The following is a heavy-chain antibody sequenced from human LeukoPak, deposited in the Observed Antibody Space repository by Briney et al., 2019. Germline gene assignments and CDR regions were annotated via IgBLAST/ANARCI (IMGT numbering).Heavy chain of an antibody. Sequence: ASVKVSCKASGYTFINHWMHWVRQAPGQGLEWVGLINPTGTTTLYAQKFQGRITLTRDMSATTNYMELSSLTSEDTAVYYCARDNSVGGIAWWFDPWGQGTLVTVSS. CDR1: GYTFINHW. J-gene: IGHJ5*02. CDR2: INPTGTTT. V-gene: IGHV1-46*01. CDR3: ARDNSVGGIAWWFDP. D-gene: IGHD1-26*01.